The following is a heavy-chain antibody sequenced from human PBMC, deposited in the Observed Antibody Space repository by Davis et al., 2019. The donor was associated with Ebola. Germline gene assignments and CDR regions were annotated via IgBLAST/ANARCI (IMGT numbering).Heavy chain of an antibody. Sequence: GESLKISCKGYGYTFTSNWIVWVRQMPGKGLEWMGRIDPSDSYTNYSPSFQGHVTISADKSISTAYLQWSSLKASDTAMYYCASQKYYYYGMDVWGQGTTVTVSS. CDR2: IDPSDSYT. CDR3: ASQKYYYYGMDV. V-gene: IGHV5-10-1*01. CDR1: GYTFTSNW. J-gene: IGHJ6*02.